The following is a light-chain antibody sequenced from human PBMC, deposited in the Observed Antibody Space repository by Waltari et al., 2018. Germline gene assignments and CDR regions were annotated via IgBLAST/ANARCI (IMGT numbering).Light chain of an antibody. J-gene: IGKJ1*01. CDR3: QQYYSTPWT. CDR2: WAS. CDR1: QSVLYSSNSQNY. Sequence: DIVMTQSPDSLAVSLVERATIHCKSSQSVLYSSNSQNYLAWYQQKPGQPPKLLIYWASTRESGVPDRFSGSESGTDFTLTISSLQAEDVAVYYCQQYYSTPWTFGQGTKVEIK. V-gene: IGKV4-1*01.